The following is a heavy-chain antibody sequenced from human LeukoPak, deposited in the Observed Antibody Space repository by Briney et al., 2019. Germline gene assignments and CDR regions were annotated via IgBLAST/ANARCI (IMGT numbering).Heavy chain of an antibody. CDR2: IYTSGST. CDR1: GGSISSCY. Sequence: SETLSLTCTVSGGSISSCYWSWIRQPAGKGLEWIGRIYTSGSTYYNPSLKSRVTISVDTSKNQFSLKLSSVTAADTAVYYCARDMGVGATRYFDYWGQGTLVTVSS. J-gene: IGHJ4*02. V-gene: IGHV4-4*07. CDR3: ARDMGVGATRYFDY. D-gene: IGHD1-26*01.